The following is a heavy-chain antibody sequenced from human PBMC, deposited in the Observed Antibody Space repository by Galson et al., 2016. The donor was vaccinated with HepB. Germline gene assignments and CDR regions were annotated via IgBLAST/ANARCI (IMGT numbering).Heavy chain of an antibody. J-gene: IGHJ4*02. CDR3: VRDSHIVGANQDVDY. V-gene: IGHV3-21*01. CDR1: GFSISDYT. CDR2: ISISTRYI. D-gene: IGHD1-26*01. Sequence: SLRLSCAASGFSISDYTMNWVRQAPGKGLEWVSSISISTRYIHYADSVKGRFTNSRDNAKKSLYLKMNSLRVEDTAVYYCVRDSHIVGANQDVDYWGQGTLVTVSS.